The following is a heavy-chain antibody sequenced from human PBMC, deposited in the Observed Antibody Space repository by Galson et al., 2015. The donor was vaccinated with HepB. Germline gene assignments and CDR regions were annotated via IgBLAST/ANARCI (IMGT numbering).Heavy chain of an antibody. Sequence: SVKVSCKASGYTFTSYAMNWVRQAPGQGLEWMGWINTNTGNPTYAQGFTGRFVFSLDTSVSTAYLQISSLKAEDTAVYYCARASGYCTNGVCYTALRKGWFDPWAREPWSPSPQ. J-gene: IGHJ5*02. D-gene: IGHD2-8*01. CDR1: GYTFTSYA. V-gene: IGHV7-4-1*02. CDR2: INTNTGNP. CDR3: ARASGYCTNGVCYTALRKGWFDP.